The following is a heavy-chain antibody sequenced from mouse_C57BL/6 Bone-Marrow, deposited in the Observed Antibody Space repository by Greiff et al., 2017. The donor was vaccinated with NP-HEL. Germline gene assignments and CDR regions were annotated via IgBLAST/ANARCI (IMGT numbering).Heavy chain of an antibody. J-gene: IGHJ4*01. CDR2: IDPSDSYT. Sequence: QVQLQQPGAELVMPGASVKLSCKASGYTFTSYWMHWVKQRPGQGLEWIGEIDPSDSYTNYNQKFKGKSTLTVDKSSSTAYMQLSSLTSEDSAVYYCARCPYYDGYFYYAMDYWGQGTSVTVSS. CDR3: ARCPYYDGYFYYAMDY. CDR1: GYTFTSYW. V-gene: IGHV1-69*01. D-gene: IGHD2-3*01.